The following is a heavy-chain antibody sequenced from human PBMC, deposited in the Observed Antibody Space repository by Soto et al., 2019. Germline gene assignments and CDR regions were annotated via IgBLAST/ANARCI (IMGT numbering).Heavy chain of an antibody. CDR1: GFTFSDHY. Sequence: GGSLRLSCAASGFTFSDHYMDWVRQAPGKGLEWIGRIRNKGNSYTTEYAASVKGRFTISRDDSQNSLYLQMTSLRAEDTALYYCATLVVRGISTGWPHWGQGTLVTVYS. CDR3: ATLVVRGISTGWPH. CDR2: IRNKGNSYTT. D-gene: IGHD6-19*01. J-gene: IGHJ4*02. V-gene: IGHV3-72*01.